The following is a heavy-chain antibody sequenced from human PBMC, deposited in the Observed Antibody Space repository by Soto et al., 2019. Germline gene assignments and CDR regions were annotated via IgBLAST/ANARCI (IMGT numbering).Heavy chain of an antibody. Sequence: QVQLVESGGGVVQPGRSLRLSCAASGFTFSNYAIHWVRQAPGKGLEWVAVLSYDGNNKHYADSVKGRFTISRDNSKNTLYLQMNSLRDEDTAVYYGARGPFGDAAMVTNYFDYWGQGTLVTVSS. D-gene: IGHD5-18*01. CDR1: GFTFSNYA. CDR3: ARGPFGDAAMVTNYFDY. V-gene: IGHV3-30-3*01. CDR2: LSYDGNNK. J-gene: IGHJ4*02.